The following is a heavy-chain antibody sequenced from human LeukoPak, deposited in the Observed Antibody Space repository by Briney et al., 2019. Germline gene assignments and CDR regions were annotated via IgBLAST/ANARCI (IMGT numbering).Heavy chain of an antibody. Sequence: PGGSLRLSCAAPGFTFSDTLMTWVRQAPGKGLEWVAVISYDGSNKYYADSVKGRFTISRDNSKNTLYLQMNSLRAEDTAVYYCARGDLPQYYFDYWGQGTLVTVSS. V-gene: IGHV3-30-3*01. CDR2: ISYDGSNK. CDR1: GFTFSDTL. CDR3: ARGDLPQYYFDY. J-gene: IGHJ4*02. D-gene: IGHD5-24*01.